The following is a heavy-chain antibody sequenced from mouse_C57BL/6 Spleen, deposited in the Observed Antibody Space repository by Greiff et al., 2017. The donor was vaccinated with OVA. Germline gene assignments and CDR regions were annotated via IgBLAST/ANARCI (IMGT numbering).Heavy chain of an antibody. J-gene: IGHJ1*03. CDR3: ARGGKIYYGNYAWYFDV. V-gene: IGHV1-9*01. D-gene: IGHD2-1*01. CDR1: GYTFTGYW. Sequence: QVHVKQSGAELMKPGASVKLSCKATGYTFTGYWIEWVKQRPGHGLEWIGEILPGSGSTNYNEKFKGKATFTSDTSSNTAYMQLSSLTTEDSAIYYCARGGKIYYGNYAWYFDVWGTGTTVTVSS. CDR2: ILPGSGST.